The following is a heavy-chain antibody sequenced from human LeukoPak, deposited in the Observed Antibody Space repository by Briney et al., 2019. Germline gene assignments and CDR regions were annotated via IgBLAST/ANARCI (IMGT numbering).Heavy chain of an antibody. D-gene: IGHD3-22*01. CDR3: ARGQDDRSGTFDY. V-gene: IGHV4-61*01. CDR1: GDAVSSGNYY. J-gene: IGHJ4*02. CDR2: MSPSGTT. Sequence: SETLSLTCTVSGDAVSSGNYYLSWIRQPPGRGLDWITYMSPSGTTKYNPSLKSRVTTSVDTSRTQFSLRLSSVTAADTAVYYCARGQDDRSGTFDYWGQGILVTVSS.